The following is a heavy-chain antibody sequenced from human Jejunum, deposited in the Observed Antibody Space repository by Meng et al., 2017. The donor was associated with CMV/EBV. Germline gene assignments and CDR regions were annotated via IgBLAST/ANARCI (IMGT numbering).Heavy chain of an antibody. CDR2: INPNSGGT. J-gene: IGHJ4*02. CDR1: GYIFTGHY. Sequence: QVQLVQSGSEVQKPGASVKVSCKASGYIFTGHYIHWVRQAPGQGLEWMGRINPNSGGTDYVEKFQGRVTMTRDTSNSLVYMELSRLTSDDTAVYYCTRSWIESFTPDIDYWGQGTLVTVSS. V-gene: IGHV1-2*06. CDR3: TRSWIESFTPDIDY. D-gene: IGHD5-12*01.